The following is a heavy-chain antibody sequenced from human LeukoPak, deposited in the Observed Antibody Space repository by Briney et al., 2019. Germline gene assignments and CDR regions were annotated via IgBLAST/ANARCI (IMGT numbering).Heavy chain of an antibody. V-gene: IGHV3-30*02. J-gene: IGHJ6*03. Sequence: GGSLRLSCAESGFTFSSYGMHWVRQAPGKGLEWVAFIRYDGSNKYYADSVKGRFTISRDNSKNTLYLQMNSLRAEDTAVYYCVSGSKGRTIYYYYYMDVWGKGTTVTVSS. CDR3: VSGSKGRTIYYYYYMDV. CDR2: IRYDGSNK. CDR1: GFTFSSYG.